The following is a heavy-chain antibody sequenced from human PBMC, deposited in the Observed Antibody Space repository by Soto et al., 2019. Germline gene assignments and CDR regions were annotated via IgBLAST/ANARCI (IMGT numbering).Heavy chain of an antibody. CDR1: GFSFSRHA. CDR3: AKALITLGGSQSSYFDY. D-gene: IGHD3-16*01. V-gene: IGHV3-30-3*01. J-gene: IGHJ4*02. Sequence: QVQLVESGGGVVQPGRSLRLSCAASGFSFSRHAMHWVRQAPGKGLEWVAVIAYDGINKYYADSVKGRFTISRDNSKDTLYLQMDSLRNEDTALYYCAKALITLGGSQSSYFDYWGQGAPVTVTS. CDR2: IAYDGINK.